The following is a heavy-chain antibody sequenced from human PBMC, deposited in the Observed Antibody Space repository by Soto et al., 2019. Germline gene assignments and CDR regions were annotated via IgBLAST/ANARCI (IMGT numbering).Heavy chain of an antibody. CDR3: ASSEYYYDSSGYLYY. Sequence: ASVKVSCKASGGTFGSYAISWVRQAPGQGLEWMGGIIPIFGTANYAQKFQGRVTITADESTSTTYMELSSLRSEDTAVYYCASSEYYYDSSGYLYYWGQGTLVTVS. D-gene: IGHD3-22*01. J-gene: IGHJ4*02. V-gene: IGHV1-69*13. CDR2: IIPIFGTA. CDR1: GGTFGSYA.